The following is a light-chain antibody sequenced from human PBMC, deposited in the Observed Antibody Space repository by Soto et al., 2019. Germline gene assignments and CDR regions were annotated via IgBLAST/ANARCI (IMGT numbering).Light chain of an antibody. CDR3: QQSSNWPLT. V-gene: IGKV3-11*01. Sequence: EIVLTQSPATLSLSPGKRATLSCRASQSVSSYLAWYQQKPGQAPRLLIYDTSNRATGIPARFSGSGSGTDFTLTISRLESEDFAVYYCQQSSNWPLTFGGGTKVEIK. CDR2: DTS. J-gene: IGKJ4*01. CDR1: QSVSSY.